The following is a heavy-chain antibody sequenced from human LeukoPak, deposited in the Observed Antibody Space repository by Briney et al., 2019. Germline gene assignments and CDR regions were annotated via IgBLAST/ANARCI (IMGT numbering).Heavy chain of an antibody. Sequence: SETLSLTCAVSGGSISSGGYSWSWIRQPPGKGLEWIGYIYHSGSTCYNPSLKSRVTISVDTSKNQFSLKLSSVTAADTAVYYCAKQLWLPRGAFDIWGQGTMVTVSS. CDR3: AKQLWLPRGAFDI. CDR2: IYHSGST. J-gene: IGHJ3*02. D-gene: IGHD5-18*01. V-gene: IGHV4-30-2*03. CDR1: GGSISSGGYS.